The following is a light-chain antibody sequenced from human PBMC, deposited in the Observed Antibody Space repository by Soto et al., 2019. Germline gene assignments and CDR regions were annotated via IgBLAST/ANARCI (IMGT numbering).Light chain of an antibody. J-gene: IGLJ2*01. CDR3: SSYAGNTYFVR. Sequence: QSALTQPPSASGSPGQSVTISCTGTSSDVGGSNYVSWYQQYPGKAPKLMIYEVNKRPSGVPDRFSGSKSGNTASLTVSGLQAEDEADYCCSSYAGNTYFVRFGGGTKVTVL. V-gene: IGLV2-8*01. CDR1: SSDVGGSNY. CDR2: EVN.